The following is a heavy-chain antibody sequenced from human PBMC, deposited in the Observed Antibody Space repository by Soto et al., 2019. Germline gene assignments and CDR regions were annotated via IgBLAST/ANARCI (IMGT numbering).Heavy chain of an antibody. D-gene: IGHD3-10*01. CDR1: GGTFTSSA. V-gene: IGHV1-58*01. CDR3: AARAAPDAYYYGSGSYYKWHYYYGMDV. CDR2: IVVGSGNT. J-gene: IGHJ6*02. Sequence: VKVSCKASGGTFTSSAVQWVRQARGQRLEGIGWIVVGSGNTNYAQKFPERVTITRDMSTSTAYMELSSLRSEDTAVYSCAARAAPDAYYYGSGSYYKWHYYYGMDVWG.